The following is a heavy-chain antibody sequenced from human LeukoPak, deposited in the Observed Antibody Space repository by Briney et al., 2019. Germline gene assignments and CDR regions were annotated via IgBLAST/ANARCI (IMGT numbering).Heavy chain of an antibody. CDR1: GFHFSSYG. V-gene: IGHV3-30*18. Sequence: GGSLRLSCAASGFHFSSYGMLWVRQAPGKGLEWVAVISYDGSNKYYADSVKGRFTISRDNSKNTLYLQMNSLRADDTAVYYCAKDGGIYDGSGDPYFDYWGQGILVTVSS. J-gene: IGHJ4*02. CDR2: ISYDGSNK. CDR3: AKDGGIYDGSGDPYFDY. D-gene: IGHD3-22*01.